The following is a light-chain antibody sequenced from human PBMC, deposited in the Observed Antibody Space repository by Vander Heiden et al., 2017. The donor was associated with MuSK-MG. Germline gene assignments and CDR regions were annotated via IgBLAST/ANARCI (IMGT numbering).Light chain of an antibody. CDR1: QSIGIN. J-gene: IGKJ2*01. CDR3: QQCNNWPYT. CDR2: GAS. V-gene: IGKV3-15*01. Sequence: EIAMTQSPFTLPVSPGERATLSCRASQSIGINLAWYQQKPGQAPRLLIHGASTRATGIPARFSGSGSGTDFTLTISSLQSEDFAIYYCQQCNNWPYTFGQGTKVEI.